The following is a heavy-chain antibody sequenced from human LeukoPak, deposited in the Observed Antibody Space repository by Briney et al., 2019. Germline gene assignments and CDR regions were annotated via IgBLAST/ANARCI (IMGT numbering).Heavy chain of an antibody. D-gene: IGHD1-7*01. V-gene: IGHV3-23*01. Sequence: GGSLRLSCAASGFTFSRYSMNWVRQAPGKGLEWVSAISGSGGSTYYADSVKGRFTISRDNSKNTLYLQMNSLRAEDTAVYYCARDSGTTGEVKFDPWGQGTLVTVSS. J-gene: IGHJ5*02. CDR1: GFTFSRYS. CDR3: ARDSGTTGEVKFDP. CDR2: ISGSGGST.